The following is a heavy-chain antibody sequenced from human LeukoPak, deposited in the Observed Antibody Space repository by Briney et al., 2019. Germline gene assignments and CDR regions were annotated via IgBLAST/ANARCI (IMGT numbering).Heavy chain of an antibody. D-gene: IGHD3-22*01. V-gene: IGHV3-23*01. Sequence: GGSLRLSCGTSGFTFSDYARSWVRQAPGKGLEWVSGISGSGGSTYYADSVKGRFTISRDNPKNTLYLQMNSLRAEDTALYYCAKTMIVVVTRDYFDYWGQGTLVTVSS. CDR1: GFTFSDYA. CDR2: ISGSGGST. CDR3: AKTMIVVVTRDYFDY. J-gene: IGHJ4*02.